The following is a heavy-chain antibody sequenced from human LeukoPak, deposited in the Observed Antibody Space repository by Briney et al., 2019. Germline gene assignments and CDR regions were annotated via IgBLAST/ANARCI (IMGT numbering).Heavy chain of an antibody. CDR3: ARDWPYYDILTGYPGFYDY. CDR1: GFSPSSFS. D-gene: IGHD3-9*01. CDR2: IISIISYK. Sequence: GGCLRLSCVPSGFSPSSFSMNWVRPAPEGGLEWVSSIISIISYKYYADASKGRFTISRDNAKNSLYLQMNSLRAEDTAVYYCARDWPYYDILTGYPGFYDYWGQGTLVTVSS. V-gene: IGHV3-21*01. J-gene: IGHJ4*02.